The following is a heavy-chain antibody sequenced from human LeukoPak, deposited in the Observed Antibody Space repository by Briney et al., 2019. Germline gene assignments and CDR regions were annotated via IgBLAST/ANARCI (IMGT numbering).Heavy chain of an antibody. V-gene: IGHV4-61*02. D-gene: IGHD3-3*01. J-gene: IGHJ6*02. Sequence: SETLSLTCTVSGGSISSGSYYWSWIRQPAGKGLEWIGRIYTSGSTNYNPSLKSRVTISVDTSKNQFSLKLSSVTAADTAVYYCARGRDDFWRNYYCYYGMDVWGQGTTVTVSS. CDR1: GGSISSGSYY. CDR3: ARGRDDFWRNYYCYYGMDV. CDR2: IYTSGST.